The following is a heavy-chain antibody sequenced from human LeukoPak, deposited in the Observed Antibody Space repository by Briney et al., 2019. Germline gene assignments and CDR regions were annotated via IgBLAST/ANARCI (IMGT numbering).Heavy chain of an antibody. CDR3: ARDKEYDILTDQNWFDP. Sequence: ASETLSLTCTVSGGSISSYYWSWIRQPAGKGLEWIGRIYTSGSTNYNPSLKSRVTMSVDTPKNQFSLKLSSVTAADTAVYYCARDKEYDILTDQNWFDPWGQGTLVTVSS. CDR1: GGSISSYY. J-gene: IGHJ5*02. V-gene: IGHV4-4*07. D-gene: IGHD3-9*01. CDR2: IYTSGST.